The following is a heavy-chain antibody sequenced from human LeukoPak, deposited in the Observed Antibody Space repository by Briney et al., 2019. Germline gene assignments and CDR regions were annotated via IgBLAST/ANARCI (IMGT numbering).Heavy chain of an antibody. CDR1: GGSFSGYY. Sequence: PSETLSLTCAVFGGSFSGYYWSWIRQPPGKGLEWIGEINHSGSTNYNPSLKSRVTISVDTSKNQFSPKLSSVTAADTAVYYCARGTNYYYIDVWGKGTTATVSS. CDR3: ARGTNYYYIDV. D-gene: IGHD1-7*01. CDR2: INHSGST. V-gene: IGHV4-34*01. J-gene: IGHJ6*03.